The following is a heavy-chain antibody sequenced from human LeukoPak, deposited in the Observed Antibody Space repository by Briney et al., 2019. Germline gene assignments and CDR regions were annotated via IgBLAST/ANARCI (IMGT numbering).Heavy chain of an antibody. CDR2: INHSGST. CDR1: GGSFSGYY. D-gene: IGHD3-10*01. J-gene: IGHJ3*02. V-gene: IGHV4-34*01. CDR3: ARNLLWFGELRPAFDI. Sequence: PSETLSLTCAVYGGSFSGYYWSWICQPPGKGLEWIGEINHSGSTNYNPSLKSRVTISVDTSKNQFSLKLSSVTAADTAVYYCARNLLWFGELRPAFDIWGQGTMVTVSS.